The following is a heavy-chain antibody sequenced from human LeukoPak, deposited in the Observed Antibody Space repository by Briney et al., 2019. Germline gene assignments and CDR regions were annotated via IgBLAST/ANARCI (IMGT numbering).Heavy chain of an antibody. J-gene: IGHJ4*02. V-gene: IGHV3-21*04. CDR3: ARDFHQFLRLGELSLSLDY. D-gene: IGHD3-16*02. CDR1: GFTFSTYN. Sequence: GGSLRLSCAASGFTFSTYNMNWVRQAPGKGLEWVSSITSSSSYIYYADSVKGRFTISRDNAKNSLYLQMNSLRAEDTALYYCARDFHQFLRLGELSLSLDYWGQGTLVTVSS. CDR2: ITSSSSYI.